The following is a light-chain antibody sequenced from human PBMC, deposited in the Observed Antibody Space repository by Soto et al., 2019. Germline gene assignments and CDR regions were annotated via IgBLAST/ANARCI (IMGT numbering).Light chain of an antibody. V-gene: IGKV3-20*01. CDR3: QQYARPPYA. J-gene: IGKJ2*01. CDR2: GAS. CDR1: QNVSSSY. Sequence: VLTQSPGTLSLSPGARATLSCRASQNVSSSYLAWYQHKSGQAPRLLIYGASTRATGIPARFSGSGSGTEFTLTISSLQSEDFAVYYCQQYARPPYAFGQGTKVDIK.